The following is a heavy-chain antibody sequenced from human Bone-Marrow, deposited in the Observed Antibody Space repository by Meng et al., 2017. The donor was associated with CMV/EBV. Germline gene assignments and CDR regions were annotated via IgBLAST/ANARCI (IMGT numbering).Heavy chain of an antibody. D-gene: IGHD1-26*01. CDR1: GFIFSDYY. Sequence: GEYLKISCAASGFIFSDYYMTWIRQAPGKGLEWVSYISSSGSLKKYADSVEGRFTISRDNAKKSLYLQMNSLRAEDTAFYYCARDFSAVHNWFDAWGRGTLVTVSS. J-gene: IGHJ5*02. V-gene: IGHV3-11*04. CDR2: ISSSGSLK. CDR3: ARDFSAVHNWFDA.